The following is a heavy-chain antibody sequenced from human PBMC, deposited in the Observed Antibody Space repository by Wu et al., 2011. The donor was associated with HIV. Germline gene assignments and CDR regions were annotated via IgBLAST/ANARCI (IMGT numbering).Heavy chain of an antibody. CDR2: IIPIFGTA. V-gene: IGHV1-69*01. J-gene: IGHJ4*02. Sequence: QVQLVQSGAEVKKPGSSVKVSCKASGVTFSSYVISWVRQAPGQGLEWMGGIIPIFGTANYAQKFQGRVTITTDESTSTAYMELSSLRSEDTAVYYCARGRPRDGYNYPANYWGQGTLVTVSS. CDR3: ARGRPRDGYNYPANY. D-gene: IGHD5-24*01. CDR1: GVTFSSYV.